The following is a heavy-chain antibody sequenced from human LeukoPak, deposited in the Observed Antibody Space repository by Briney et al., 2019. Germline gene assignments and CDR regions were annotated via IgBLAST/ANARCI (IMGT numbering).Heavy chain of an antibody. CDR1: GFTFSSYA. CDR3: AKDGRIVGATPRVMDV. J-gene: IGHJ6*02. V-gene: IGHV3-23*01. Sequence: TGGSLRLSCAASGFTFSSYAMSWVRQAPGKGLEWVSAISGSGGSTYYADSVKGRFTISRDNSKNTLYLQMNSLRAEDTAVYYCAKDGRIVGATPRVMDVWGQGTTVTVSS. D-gene: IGHD1-26*01. CDR2: ISGSGGST.